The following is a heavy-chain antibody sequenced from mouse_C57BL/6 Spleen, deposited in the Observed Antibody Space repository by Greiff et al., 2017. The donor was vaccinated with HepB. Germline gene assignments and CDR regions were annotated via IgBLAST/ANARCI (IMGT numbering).Heavy chain of an antibody. V-gene: IGHV1-61*01. D-gene: IGHD1-1*01. Sequence: QVQLQQPGAELVRPGSSVKLSCKASGYTFTSYWMDWVKQRPGQGLEWIGNIYPSDSETHYKQKFKDKATLTVDKSSSTAYMQLSSLTSEDSAVYYCARDYGSKVGWYFDVWGTGTTVTVSS. CDR2: IYPSDSET. CDR3: ARDYGSKVGWYFDV. J-gene: IGHJ1*03. CDR1: GYTFTSYW.